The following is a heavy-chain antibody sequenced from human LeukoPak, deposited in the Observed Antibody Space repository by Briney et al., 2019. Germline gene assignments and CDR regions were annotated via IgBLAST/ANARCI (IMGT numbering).Heavy chain of an antibody. CDR3: AKSNGYGLVDI. CDR1: GGSFSGYH. V-gene: IGHV4-34*01. J-gene: IGHJ3*02. D-gene: IGHD3-10*01. CDR2: INYSGST. Sequence: SETLSLTCAVYGGSFSGYHWSWIRQPPGKGLEWIGEINYSGSTKYNSSLKRRVTISLDTSRNQFSLKLTSVTAADTAVYYCAKSNGYGLVDIWGQGTMVTVSS.